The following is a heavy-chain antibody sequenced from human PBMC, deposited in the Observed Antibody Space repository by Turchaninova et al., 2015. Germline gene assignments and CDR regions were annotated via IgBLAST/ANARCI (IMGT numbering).Heavy chain of an antibody. CDR1: GDPIKTGYS. V-gene: IGHV4-38-2*01. Sequence: QVQLQESGPGLVKPSETLSLTCDVSGDPIKTGYSWGWIRQPPGKGLEWIGTTHRRGRTYYNPALKSRVTISVDTSKNQFSLKLSSLTTAETAVYYCARHGEGIFDYWGQGTLVTVSS. J-gene: IGHJ4*02. CDR3: ARHGEGIFDY. D-gene: IGHD3-10*01. CDR2: THRRGRT.